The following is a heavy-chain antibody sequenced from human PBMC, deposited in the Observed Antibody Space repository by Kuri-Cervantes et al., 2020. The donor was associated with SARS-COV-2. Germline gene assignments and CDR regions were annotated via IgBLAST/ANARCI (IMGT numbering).Heavy chain of an antibody. D-gene: IGHD6-19*01. J-gene: IGHJ6*03. Sequence: GSLTLSCGVYVVSFSNFLWDWVRQPPGKGLEWIGEINYSGTTNYNPSLKSRVTISVDPSKNLFSLNLNSVTAADTAMYYCARLRRHNDGWFATGYYMDVWGKGTTVTVSS. CDR2: INYSGTT. V-gene: IGHV4-34*01. CDR1: VVSFSNFL. CDR3: ARLRRHNDGWFATGYYMDV.